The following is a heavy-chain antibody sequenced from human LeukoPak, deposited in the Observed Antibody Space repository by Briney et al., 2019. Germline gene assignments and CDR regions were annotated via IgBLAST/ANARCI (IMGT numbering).Heavy chain of an antibody. CDR1: GYTFTSYG. CDR2: ISAYNGNT. Sequence: GASVKVSCKASGYTFTSYGISWVRQAPGQGLEWMGWISAYNGNTNYAQKLQGRVTMTTDTSTSTAYMELRSLRSDDTAVYYCASPSFSGGSYYVDGFDIWGQGTMVTVSS. CDR3: ASPSFSGGSYYVDGFDI. J-gene: IGHJ3*02. V-gene: IGHV1-18*01. D-gene: IGHD1-26*01.